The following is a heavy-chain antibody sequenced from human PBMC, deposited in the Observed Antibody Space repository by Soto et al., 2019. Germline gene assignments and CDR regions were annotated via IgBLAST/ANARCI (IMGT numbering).Heavy chain of an antibody. V-gene: IGHV1-18*01. CDR1: GYTFTIYG. J-gene: IGHJ6*03. CDR3: ARDEGGHYVYGGVYYMDV. D-gene: IGHD2-8*02. Sequence: QVPLVQSGAEVKKPGASVKVSCNASGYTFTIYGISWVRQAPGQGLEWMGWISAYNGNTNYAQKLQGRVTMTTDTSTSTAYMELRSLRSDDTAVYYCARDEGGHYVYGGVYYMDVWGKGTTVTVSS. CDR2: ISAYNGNT.